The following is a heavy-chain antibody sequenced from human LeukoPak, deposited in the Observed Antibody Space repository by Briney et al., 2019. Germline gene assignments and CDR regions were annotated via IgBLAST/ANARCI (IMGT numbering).Heavy chain of an antibody. J-gene: IGHJ4*02. CDR1: GGSISSSNW. CDR2: IYHSGST. Sequence: SETLSLTCAVSGGSISSSNWWSWVRQPPGKGLAWIGEIYHSGSTNYNPSLRSRVTISVDKSKNQFSLKLSSVTAADTAVYYCAVDSSGWYDFDYWGQGTLVTVSS. V-gene: IGHV4-4*02. CDR3: AVDSSGWYDFDY. D-gene: IGHD6-19*01.